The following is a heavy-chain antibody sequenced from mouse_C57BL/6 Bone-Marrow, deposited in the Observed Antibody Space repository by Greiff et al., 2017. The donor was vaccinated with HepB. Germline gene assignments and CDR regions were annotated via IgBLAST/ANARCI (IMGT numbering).Heavy chain of an antibody. V-gene: IGHV1-55*01. Sequence: QVQLKQPGAELVKPGASVKMSCKASGYPFTSYWITWVKQRPGQGLEWIGDIYPGSGSTNYNEKFKSKATLTVDTSSSTAYMQLSSLTSEDSAVYYCARSILLRYYFDYWGQGTTLTVSS. J-gene: IGHJ2*01. CDR1: GYPFTSYW. CDR3: ARSILLRYYFDY. D-gene: IGHD1-1*01. CDR2: IYPGSGST.